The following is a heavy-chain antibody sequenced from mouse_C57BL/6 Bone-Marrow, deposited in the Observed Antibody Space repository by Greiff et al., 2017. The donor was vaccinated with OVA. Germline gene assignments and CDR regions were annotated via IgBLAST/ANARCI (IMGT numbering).Heavy chain of an antibody. J-gene: IGHJ1*03. CDR3: TRDRGTDWYFDG. CDR2: ISSGGDYI. D-gene: IGHD2-14*01. Sequence: VQLKESGEGLVKPGGSLKLSCAASGFTFSSYAMSWVRQTPEKRLEWVAYISSGGDYIYYADTVKGRFTISRDNARNTLYLQMSSLKSEDTAMYYCTRDRGTDWYFDGWGTGTTVTVSS. V-gene: IGHV5-9-1*02. CDR1: GFTFSSYA.